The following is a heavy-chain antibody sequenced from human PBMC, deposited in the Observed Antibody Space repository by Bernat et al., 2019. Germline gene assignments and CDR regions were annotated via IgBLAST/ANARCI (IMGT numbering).Heavy chain of an antibody. CDR3: ARDQGLPPQGYYGMDV. CDR2: ISSSSSTI. Sequence: EVQLVESGGGLVQPGGSLRLSCAASGFTFSSYSMNWVRQAPGKGLEWVSYISSSSSTIYYADSVMGRFTISRDNAKNSLYLQMNSLRAEDTAVYYCARDQGLPPQGYYGMDVWGQGTTVTVSS. CDR1: GFTFSSYS. J-gene: IGHJ6*02. V-gene: IGHV3-48*01.